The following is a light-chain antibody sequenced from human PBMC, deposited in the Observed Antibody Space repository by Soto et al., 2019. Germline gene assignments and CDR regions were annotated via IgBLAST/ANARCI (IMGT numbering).Light chain of an antibody. CDR1: QPISRN. V-gene: IGKV3-15*01. J-gene: IGKJ5*01. CDR3: QQYNNWPPIT. CDR2: GAS. Sequence: EIVMTQSPDNLSVSLGQGATLSCRASQPISRNLAWYQQKPGQAPRLLIYGASTRATDIPGRFSGGGSGTEFTLTISSLQSEDFAVYYCQQYNNWPPITFGQGTRLEIK.